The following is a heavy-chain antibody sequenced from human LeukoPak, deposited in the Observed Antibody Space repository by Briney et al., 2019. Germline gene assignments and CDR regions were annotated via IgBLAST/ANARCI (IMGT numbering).Heavy chain of an antibody. CDR2: IRHDGSDE. CDR3: ARKKSVYRSSSSSYYYMDV. J-gene: IGHJ6*03. Sequence: GGSLRLSCAASGFSFSAYGMHWVRQAPGKGLEWVAFIRHDGSDEYYADSVEGRFTISRDNSKNTVYLQMNSLRAEDTAVYHCARKKSVYRSSSSSYYYMDVWGKGTTVTVSS. CDR1: GFSFSAYG. V-gene: IGHV3-30*02. D-gene: IGHD6-6*01.